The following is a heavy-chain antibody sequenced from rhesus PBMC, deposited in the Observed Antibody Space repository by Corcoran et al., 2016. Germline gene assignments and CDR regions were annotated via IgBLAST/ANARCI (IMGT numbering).Heavy chain of an antibody. CDR3: ARQGYWGDYSGY. D-gene: IGHD3-34*01. CDR1: GGAISGYY. J-gene: IGHJ4*01. CDR2: IVGNIAGT. V-gene: IGHV4-81*01. Sequence: QLQLQESGPGLVKPSETLSLTCAVSGGAISGYYWSWIRQPPGKGLEWIGNIVGNIAGTNYNPSLKSRVSLSKDTSQNQFSLKLSSVTAADTAVYYCARQGYWGDYSGYWGQGVLVTVSS.